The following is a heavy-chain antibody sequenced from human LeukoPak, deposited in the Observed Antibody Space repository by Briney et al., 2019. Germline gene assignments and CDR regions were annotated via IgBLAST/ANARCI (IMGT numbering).Heavy chain of an antibody. Sequence: SETLSLTCAVSVGSISSGNWRSWVRPSPGEGLEWIGEIYHNGTPNYSPSLKSRFTISADTSKNHFSLQLNTLTAADTAVYYCATAPILRGEGGEHYEYGMDVWGQGTTVIVS. CDR2: IYHNGTP. V-gene: IGHV4-4*02. CDR3: ATAPILRGEGGEHYEYGMDV. CDR1: VGSISSGNW. D-gene: IGHD2-2*02. J-gene: IGHJ6*02.